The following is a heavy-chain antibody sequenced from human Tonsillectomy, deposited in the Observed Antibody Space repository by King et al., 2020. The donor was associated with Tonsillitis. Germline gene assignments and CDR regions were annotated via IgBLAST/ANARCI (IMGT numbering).Heavy chain of an antibody. D-gene: IGHD3-10*01. Sequence: QLQLQESGPGLVKPSETLSLTCTVSGGSISSYYWSWIRQPPGKGLEWIGYIYYSGSTNYNPSLKSRVTISVDTSKNQFSLKLSSVTAADMAVYYCASGIITMVRGVGWFDPWGQGTLVTVSS. V-gene: IGHV4-59*01. J-gene: IGHJ5*02. CDR1: GGSISSYY. CDR3: ASGIITMVRGVGWFDP. CDR2: IYYSGST.